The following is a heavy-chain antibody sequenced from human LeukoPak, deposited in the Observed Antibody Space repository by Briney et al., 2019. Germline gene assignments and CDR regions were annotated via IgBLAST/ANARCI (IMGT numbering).Heavy chain of an antibody. J-gene: IGHJ3*02. Sequence: GGSLRLSCTASGFTLGDYAVSWVRQAPGKGLEWVAFIRYDGSNKYYADSVKGRFTISRDNSKNTLYLQMNSLRAEDTAVYYCAKDLRRVVTAMGVDIWGQGTMVTVSS. CDR2: IRYDGSNK. CDR3: AKDLRRVVTAMGVDI. D-gene: IGHD2-21*02. V-gene: IGHV3-30*02. CDR1: GFTLGDYA.